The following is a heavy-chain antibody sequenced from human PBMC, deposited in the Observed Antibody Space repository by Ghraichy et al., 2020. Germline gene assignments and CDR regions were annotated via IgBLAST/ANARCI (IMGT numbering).Heavy chain of an antibody. CDR2: IYPGDSDT. J-gene: IGHJ6*02. V-gene: IGHV5-51*01. CDR1: GYSFTSYW. Sequence: GESLNISCKGSGYSFTSYWIGWVRQMPGKGLEWMGIIYPGDSDTRYSPSFQGQVTISADKSISTAYLQWSSLKASDTAMYYCARHRSALGGQEDGMDIWGQGTTVTVSS. CDR3: ARHRSALGGQEDGMDI. D-gene: IGHD3-16*01.